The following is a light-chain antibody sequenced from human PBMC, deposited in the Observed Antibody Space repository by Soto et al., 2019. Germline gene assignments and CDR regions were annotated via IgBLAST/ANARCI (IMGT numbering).Light chain of an antibody. CDR2: GAT. J-gene: IGKJ2*01. CDR1: QFIGNS. CDR3: QHVYSFPHT. Sequence: DIQMTQSPSSLSASIGDGVTITCRASQFIGNSLNWYQHRPGKVSEVLIYGATTLRGGVPSRFPRSGYGTDLTLTINSLPTEDFATDSCQHVYSFPHTCGPGTKVEV. V-gene: IGKV1-39*01.